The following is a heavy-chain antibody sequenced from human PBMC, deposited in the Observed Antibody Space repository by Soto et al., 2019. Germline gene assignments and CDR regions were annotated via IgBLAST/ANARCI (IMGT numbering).Heavy chain of an antibody. J-gene: IGHJ4*02. CDR1: GGTISNSV. CDR3: ARADDSSALGYPMDY. V-gene: IGHV1-69*13. D-gene: IGHD3-22*01. Sequence: ASVKVSCKASGGTISNSVISWVRQAPGHGLERMGGIIPLFDTANYAQKFQGRVTIIAYESTSTAYMELSSLRSEDTAVYYCARADDSSALGYPMDYWGQGTLVTVSS. CDR2: IIPLFDTA.